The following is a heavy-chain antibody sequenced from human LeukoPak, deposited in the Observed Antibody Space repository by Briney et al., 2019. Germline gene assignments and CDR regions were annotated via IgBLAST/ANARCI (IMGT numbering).Heavy chain of an antibody. CDR1: GFTFSSYS. CDR2: ISSNGAST. J-gene: IGHJ6*04. D-gene: IGHD3-3*01. V-gene: IGHV3-64*01. Sequence: GGSLRLSCGASGFTFSSYSTHWVRQAPGKGVEYVSGISSNGASTYYALSVKGRFTISRDNSKNTLYLQMNSLKTEDTAVYYCTTGRYYDFWSGYYLDVWGKGTTVTVSS. CDR3: TTGRYYDFWSGYYLDV.